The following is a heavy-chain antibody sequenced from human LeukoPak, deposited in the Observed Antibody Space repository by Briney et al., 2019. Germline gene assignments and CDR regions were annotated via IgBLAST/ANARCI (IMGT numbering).Heavy chain of an antibody. J-gene: IGHJ4*02. CDR2: IYYSGST. CDR1: GGSISSSSYY. Sequence: SETLSLTCAVSGGSISSSSYYWGSIRQPPGKGLEWIGSIYYSGSTYYNPSLKSRVTISVDTSKNQFSLKLSSVTAADTAVYYCARIPNYYDSSAFDYWGQGTLVTVSS. CDR3: ARIPNYYDSSAFDY. V-gene: IGHV4-39*01. D-gene: IGHD3-22*01.